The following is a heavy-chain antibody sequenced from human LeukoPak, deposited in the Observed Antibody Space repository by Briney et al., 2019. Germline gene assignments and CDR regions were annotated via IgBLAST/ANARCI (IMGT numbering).Heavy chain of an antibody. CDR3: ARSHDYGDAPFYFDY. Sequence: ASVKVSCKASGYTSTGYYMHWVRQAPGQGLEWMGWINPNSGGTNYAQKFQGWVTMTRDTSISTAYMELSRLRSDDTAVYYCARSHDYGDAPFYFDYWGQGTLVTVSS. D-gene: IGHD4-17*01. J-gene: IGHJ4*02. CDR2: INPNSGGT. CDR1: GYTSTGYY. V-gene: IGHV1-2*04.